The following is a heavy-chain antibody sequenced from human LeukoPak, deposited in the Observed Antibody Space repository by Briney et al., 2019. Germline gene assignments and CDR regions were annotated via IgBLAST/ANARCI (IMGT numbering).Heavy chain of an antibody. V-gene: IGHV3-13*01. CDR2: IGTAGNT. CDR3: ARSKSYSSGWTDFDC. D-gene: IGHD6-19*01. Sequence: LTGGSLRLSCAASGFTFSSHDMHWVRQPTGKGLEWVSVIGTAGNTYYTYSVKGRFTISRESAKNSLYLQMDNLRAEDTAVYYCARSKSYSSGWTDFDCWGQGTLVTVSS. J-gene: IGHJ4*02. CDR1: GFTFSSHD.